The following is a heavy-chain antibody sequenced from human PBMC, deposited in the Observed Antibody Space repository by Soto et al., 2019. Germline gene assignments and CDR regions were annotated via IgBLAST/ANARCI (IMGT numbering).Heavy chain of an antibody. V-gene: IGHV4-59*01. D-gene: IGHD6-13*01. CDR3: ARYSREAVAGYTLDN. CDR2: VYNSGST. CDR1: GGSISSNY. Sequence: SETLSLTCTVSGGSISSNYWTWIRQPPGKGLEWIGYVYNSGSTNYNPSLKSRVTISEDTSKSQFSLKVNSMTAADTAVYYCARYSREAVAGYTLDNWGQGILVTVSS. J-gene: IGHJ4*02.